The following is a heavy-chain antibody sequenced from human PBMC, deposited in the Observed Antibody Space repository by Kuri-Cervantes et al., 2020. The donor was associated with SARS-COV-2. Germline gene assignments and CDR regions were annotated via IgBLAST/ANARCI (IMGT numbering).Heavy chain of an antibody. CDR2: IYYSGST. J-gene: IGHJ4*02. D-gene: IGHD1-1*01. CDR3: ARVNDYYFDY. V-gene: IGHV4-59*01. CDR1: GGSISSYY. Sequence: GSLRLSCTVSGGSISSYYWSWIRQPPGKGLEWIGYIYYSGSTNYNPSLKSRVTISVDTSKNQFSLKLSSVTAADTAVYYGARVNDYYFDYWGQGTLVTVSS.